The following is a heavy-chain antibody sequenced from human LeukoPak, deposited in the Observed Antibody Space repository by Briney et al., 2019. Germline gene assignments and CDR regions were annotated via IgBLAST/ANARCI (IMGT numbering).Heavy chain of an antibody. CDR3: ARGDPYYYDSSGCRSWDY. J-gene: IGHJ4*02. CDR2: ISSSSSYI. D-gene: IGHD3-22*01. CDR1: GFTFSSYS. V-gene: IGHV3-21*01. Sequence: GGSLRLSCAASGFTFSSYSMNWVRQAPGKGLEWVSSISSSSSYIYYADSVKGRFTISRDNAKNSLYLQMNSLRAEDTAVYYCARGDPYYYDSSGCRSWDYWGQGTLVTVSS.